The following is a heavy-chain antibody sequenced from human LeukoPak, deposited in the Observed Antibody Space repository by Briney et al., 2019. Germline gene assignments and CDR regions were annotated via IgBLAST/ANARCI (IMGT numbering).Heavy chain of an antibody. V-gene: IGHV1-18*01. J-gene: IGHJ5*02. D-gene: IGHD2-21*01. CDR3: AREEAYCGGDCYSGWFDP. Sequence: ASVKVSCKASGYTFTSYGISWVRQAPGQGLEWMGWISAYNGNTNYAQKLQGRVTMTTDTSTSTAYMELRSLRSDDTAVYYCAREEAYCGGDCYSGWFDPWGQGTLVTVSS. CDR2: ISAYNGNT. CDR1: GYTFTSYG.